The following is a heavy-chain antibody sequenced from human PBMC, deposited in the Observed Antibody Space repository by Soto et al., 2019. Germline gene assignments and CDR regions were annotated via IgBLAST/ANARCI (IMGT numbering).Heavy chain of an antibody. V-gene: IGHV4-30-4*01. CDR1: GGSVTSDEGY. J-gene: IGHJ4*02. Sequence: PWETLSLTCTVSGGSVTSDEGYWTWIRQSPGKGLEWIGYISNSGSTGYNPSLKTRLSMSVDRSKNQFTLRLTSVTAADTAVYFCATESGSTYGYFDHWGQGTQVTVSS. CDR3: ATESGSTYGYFDH. CDR2: ISNSGST. D-gene: IGHD5-18*01.